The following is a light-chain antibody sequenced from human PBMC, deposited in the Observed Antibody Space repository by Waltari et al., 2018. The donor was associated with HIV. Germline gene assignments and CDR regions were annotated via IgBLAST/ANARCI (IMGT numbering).Light chain of an antibody. CDR3: AAWDDSLSGQGV. CDR1: TSNIGSNY. J-gene: IGLJ1*01. Sequence: QSVLSQPPSASGTPGQRVTISCSGSTSNIGSNYVYWFQQFPGTTPKLLIFNNNQRPSGVPGRVAGSKSGTSASLAISGLRSEDEGDYYCAAWDDSLSGQGVFGTGTKVTVL. V-gene: IGLV1-47*01. CDR2: NNN.